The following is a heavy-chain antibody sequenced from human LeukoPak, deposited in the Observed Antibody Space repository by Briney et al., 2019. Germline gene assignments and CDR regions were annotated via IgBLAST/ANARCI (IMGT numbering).Heavy chain of an antibody. D-gene: IGHD1-26*01. CDR1: GFTFSSYE. CDR2: ISSSGSTI. V-gene: IGHV3-48*03. J-gene: IGHJ6*03. Sequence: GGSLRLSCAASGFTFSSYEMNWVRQAPGKGLEWVSYISSSGSTIYYADSVKGRFTISRDNSKNTLYLQMNSLRAEDTAVYYCAKGSGWEMSYYYYYMDVWGKGTTVTISS. CDR3: AKGSGWEMSYYYYYMDV.